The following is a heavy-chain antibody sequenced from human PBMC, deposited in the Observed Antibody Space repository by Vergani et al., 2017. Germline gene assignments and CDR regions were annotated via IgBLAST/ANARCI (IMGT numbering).Heavy chain of an antibody. CDR3: VKDAVSYENFFAS. D-gene: IGHD3-10*01. CDR2: LTGCGGMT. V-gene: IGHV3-23*01. J-gene: IGHJ4*02. CDR1: GFTFSTYA. Sequence: EVQLLESGGSLKQPGGSVRLSCAASGFTFSTYAMHWVRQAPGKGLEWVSALTGCGGMTYYADSFKGRFIISRDNSRDTLYLQMNSLRPEDTATYYCVKDAVSYENFFASWGQGTRCTVSS.